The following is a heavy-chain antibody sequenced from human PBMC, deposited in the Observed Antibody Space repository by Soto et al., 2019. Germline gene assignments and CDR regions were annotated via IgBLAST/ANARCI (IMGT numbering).Heavy chain of an antibody. CDR3: ATDRCGVAAMVISYYFDY. CDR1: GFTFSSYA. J-gene: IGHJ4*02. V-gene: IGHV3-23*01. CDR2: ISGSGGST. Sequence: GGSLRLSCAASGFTFSSYAMSWVRQAPGKGLEWVSAISGSGGSTYYADSVKGRFTISRDNSKNTLYLQMNSLRAEDTAVYYCATDRCGVAAMVISYYFDYWGQGTLVTVSS. D-gene: IGHD5-18*01.